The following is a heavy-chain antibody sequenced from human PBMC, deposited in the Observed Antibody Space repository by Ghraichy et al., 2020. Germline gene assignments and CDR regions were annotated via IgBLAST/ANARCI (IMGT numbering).Heavy chain of an antibody. CDR2: IYTSGST. V-gene: IGHV4-61*02. J-gene: IGHJ4*02. D-gene: IGHD3-22*01. CDR3: ARVAYYYDSSGYYTWSYYFDY. Sequence: SETLSLTCTVSGGSISSGSYYWSWIRQPAGKGLEWIGRIYTSGSTNYNPSLKSRVTISVDTSKNQFSLKLSSVTAADTAVYYCARVAYYYDSSGYYTWSYYFDYWGQGTLVTVSS. CDR1: GGSISSGSYY.